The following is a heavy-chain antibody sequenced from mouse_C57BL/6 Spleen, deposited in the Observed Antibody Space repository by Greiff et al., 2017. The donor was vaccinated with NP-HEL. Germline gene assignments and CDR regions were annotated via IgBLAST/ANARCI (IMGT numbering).Heavy chain of an antibody. CDR2: IYPGDGDT. CDR3: ARMGVTTVVATRYCDV. CDR1: GYAFSSYW. J-gene: IGHJ1*03. V-gene: IGHV1-80*01. D-gene: IGHD1-1*01. Sequence: VQLQQSGAELVKPGASVKISCKASGYAFSSYWMNWVKQRPGKGLEWIGQIYPGDGDTNYNGKFKGKATLTADKSSSTAYMQLSSLTSEDSAVYFCARMGVTTVVATRYCDVWGTGTTVTVSS.